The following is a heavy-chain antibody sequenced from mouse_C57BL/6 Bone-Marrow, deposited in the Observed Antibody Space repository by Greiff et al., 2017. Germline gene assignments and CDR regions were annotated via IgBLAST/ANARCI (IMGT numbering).Heavy chain of an antibody. CDR1: GFTFSSYT. CDR2: ISGGGGNT. J-gene: IGHJ2*01. D-gene: IGHD1-1*01. CDR3: SRHNTVVTTAYYFDD. V-gene: IGHV5-9*01. Sequence: EVKLVESGGGLVKPGGSLKLSCAASGFTFSSYTMSWVRQTPEKRLEWVATISGGGGNTYYPDSVKGRFTISRDNAKNTLYLQMSSLRSEATALYYCSRHNTVVTTAYYFDDWGQGTTLTVSS.